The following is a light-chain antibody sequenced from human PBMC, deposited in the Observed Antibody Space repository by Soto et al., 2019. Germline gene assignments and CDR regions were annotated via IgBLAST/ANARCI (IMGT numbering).Light chain of an antibody. V-gene: IGKV1-33*01. CDR2: DAS. CDR3: QPYDNLPHP. CDR1: QDISNY. J-gene: IGKJ4*01. Sequence: DIQMTQSPSSLSASVGDRVTITCQASQDISNYLNWYQQKPGKAPTILIYDASNLETGVPSRVSGSGSGTEFTFTISSLQPEDIETYYCQPYDNLPHPFGGGNKVEIK.